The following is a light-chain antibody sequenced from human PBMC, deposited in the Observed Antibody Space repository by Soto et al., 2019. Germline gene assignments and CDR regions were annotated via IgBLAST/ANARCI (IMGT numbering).Light chain of an antibody. V-gene: IGLV1-40*01. CDR2: GNT. J-gene: IGLJ1*01. Sequence: QSVLTQPPSVSGAPGQRVTISCTGTSSNIRAGYDVHWYQQLPGTAPKLLIYGNTNRPSGVPDRFSGSKSDTSASLAITGLQAEDEADYFCQSYDNNLSALYVFGTGTKLTVL. CDR3: QSYDNNLSALYV. CDR1: SSNIRAGYD.